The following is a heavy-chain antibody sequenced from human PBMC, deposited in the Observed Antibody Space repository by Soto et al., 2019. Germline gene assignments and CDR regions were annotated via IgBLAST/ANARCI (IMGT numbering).Heavy chain of an antibody. V-gene: IGHV6-1*01. CDR2: TYYRSKWYN. CDR3: ARDGGDYYDSSGYYYGDAFDI. D-gene: IGHD3-22*01. Sequence: SQTLSLTFAISGDSVSSNSAAWNWIRQSPSRGLEWLGRTYYRSKWYNDYAVSVKSRITIKPDTSKNQFSLQLNSVTPEDTAVYYCARDGGDYYDSSGYYYGDAFDIWGQGTMVTVSS. J-gene: IGHJ3*02. CDR1: GDSVSSNSAA.